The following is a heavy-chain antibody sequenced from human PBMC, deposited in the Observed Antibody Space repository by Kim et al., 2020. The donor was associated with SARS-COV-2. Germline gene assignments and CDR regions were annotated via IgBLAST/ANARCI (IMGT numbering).Heavy chain of an antibody. CDR2: ISYDGSNK. Sequence: GGSLRLSCAASGFTFSSYAMHWVRQAPGKGLEWVAVISYDGSNKYYVDSVKGRFTISRDNSKNTLYLQMNSLRAEDTAVYYCARVYCIGGSCSLYYYYYG. CDR3: ARVYCIGGSCSLYYYYYG. D-gene: IGHD2-15*01. J-gene: IGHJ6*01. V-gene: IGHV3-30*04. CDR1: GFTFSSYA.